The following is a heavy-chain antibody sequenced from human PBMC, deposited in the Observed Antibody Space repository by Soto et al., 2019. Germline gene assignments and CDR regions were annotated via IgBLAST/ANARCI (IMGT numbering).Heavy chain of an antibody. CDR1: GYTFTSYY. J-gene: IGHJ4*02. D-gene: IGHD2-15*01. Sequence: QVQLVQSGAEVKKPGASVKVSCKASGYTFTSYYMHWVRQAPGQGLEWMGIINPSGGSTSYAQKLRGRVTMNRDTSTSTVYMELSSLRSEDTAVYYCARVYCSGGSCYSIDYWGQGTLVTVSS. CDR2: INPSGGST. V-gene: IGHV1-46*03. CDR3: ARVYCSGGSCYSIDY.